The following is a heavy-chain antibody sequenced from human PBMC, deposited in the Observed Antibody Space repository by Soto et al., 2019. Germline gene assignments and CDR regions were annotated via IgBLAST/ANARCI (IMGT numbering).Heavy chain of an antibody. V-gene: IGHV3-23*01. D-gene: IGHD6-19*01. Sequence: EVQLLESGGGLVQPGGSLRLSCAASGFTFSSYAMSWVRQAPGKGLEWVSAISGSGGSTYYADSVKGRFTISRDNSKNTLYLQMNSLRAEDTAVYYCAKQGAYYSSGWFYWFDPWGQGTLVTVSS. J-gene: IGHJ5*02. CDR1: GFTFSSYA. CDR3: AKQGAYYSSGWFYWFDP. CDR2: ISGSGGST.